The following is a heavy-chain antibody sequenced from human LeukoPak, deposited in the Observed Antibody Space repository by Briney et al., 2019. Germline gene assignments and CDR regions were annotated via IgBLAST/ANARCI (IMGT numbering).Heavy chain of an antibody. Sequence: PSETLSLTCTVSGYSITSAYYWGWIRQPPGKGLEWIGSMYSSGSTYYNPSLKSRVTISVDTSKNQFSLKLSSVTAADTAVYYCARDLNSSGWYGLGFGVSDYWGQGTLVTVSS. D-gene: IGHD6-19*01. CDR3: ARDLNSSGWYGLGFGVSDY. V-gene: IGHV4-38-2*02. CDR2: MYSSGST. J-gene: IGHJ4*02. CDR1: GYSITSAYY.